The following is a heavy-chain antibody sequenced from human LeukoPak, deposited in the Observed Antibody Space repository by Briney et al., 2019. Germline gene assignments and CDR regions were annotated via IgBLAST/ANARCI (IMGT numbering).Heavy chain of an antibody. CDR2: FDPEDGET. Sequence: ASVKVSCKVSGYTLTELSMHWVRQAPGKGLEGMGGFDPEDGETIYAQKFQGRVTITEDTSTDTAYMELSSLRSADTAVSYPATGNSSSWPYYYYYSMAAWGTGTPVTVSS. D-gene: IGHD6-13*01. V-gene: IGHV1-24*01. J-gene: IGHJ6*03. CDR1: GYTLTELS. CDR3: ATGNSSSWPYYYYYSMAA.